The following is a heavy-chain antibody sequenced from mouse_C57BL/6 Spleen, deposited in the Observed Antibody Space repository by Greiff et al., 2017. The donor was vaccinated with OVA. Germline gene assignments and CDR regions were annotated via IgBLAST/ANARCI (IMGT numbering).Heavy chain of an antibody. CDR1: GYTFTSYT. J-gene: IGHJ3*01. CDR2: INPSSGYT. Sequence: VQLQESGAELARPGASVKMSCKASGYTFTSYTMHWVKQRPGQGLEWIGYINPSSGYTKYNQKFKDKATLTADKSSSTAYMQLISLTSEDSAVYYCARSGFYYDYDSWFAYWGQGTLVTVSA. D-gene: IGHD2-4*01. CDR3: ARSGFYYDYDSWFAY. V-gene: IGHV1-4*01.